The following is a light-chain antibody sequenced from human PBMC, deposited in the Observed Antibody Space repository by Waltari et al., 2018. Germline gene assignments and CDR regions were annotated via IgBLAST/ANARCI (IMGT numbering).Light chain of an antibody. V-gene: IGKV3D-20*02. Sequence: VVSQSPGTLSLSPGERATLSCTTSQTVYANYLAWYQHKPGQPPRLLLYVASRRATGIPERFSGSGSGTHFTLTISRVDPADFAIYYCQQRSKRPSFGQGTKVEIK. CDR1: QTVYANY. J-gene: IGKJ1*01. CDR2: VAS. CDR3: QQRSKRPS.